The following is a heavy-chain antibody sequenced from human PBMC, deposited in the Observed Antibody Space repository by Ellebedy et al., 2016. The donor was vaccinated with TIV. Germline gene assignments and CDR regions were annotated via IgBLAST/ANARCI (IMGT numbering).Heavy chain of an antibody. Sequence: SETLSLTXTVSGGSISSYYWSWIRQPPGKGLEWIGYIYYSGSTNYNPSLKSRVTISVDTSKNQFSLKLSSVTAADTAVYYCASTPNDWRFDAFVIWGQGTMVTVSS. V-gene: IGHV4-59*01. CDR2: IYYSGST. J-gene: IGHJ3*02. D-gene: IGHD1-1*01. CDR3: ASTPNDWRFDAFVI. CDR1: GGSISSYY.